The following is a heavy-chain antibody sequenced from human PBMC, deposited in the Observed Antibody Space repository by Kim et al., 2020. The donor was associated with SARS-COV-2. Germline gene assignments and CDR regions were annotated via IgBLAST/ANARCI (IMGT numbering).Heavy chain of an antibody. CDR2: IRSRLNSYET. V-gene: IGHV3-73*01. J-gene: IGHJ3*01. CDR3: TRIPGTTLAFCDSFDV. Sequence: GGSLRLSCVASGFTFSDSPMHWVRQASGKGLEWFGRIRSRLNSYETGYGASVKGRFTISRDDSKNTAYLQMNSLKIEDTAIYYCTRIPGTTLAFCDSFDV. D-gene: IGHD1-1*01. CDR1: GFTFSDSP.